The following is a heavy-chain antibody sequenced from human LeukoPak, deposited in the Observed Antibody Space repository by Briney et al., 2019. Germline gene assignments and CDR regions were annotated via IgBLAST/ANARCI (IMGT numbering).Heavy chain of an antibody. CDR2: INHSGTT. CDR3: ARDRGSYRFDY. V-gene: IGHV4-34*01. D-gene: IGHD1-26*01. Sequence: SETLSLTCAVYGGSFSRYYWNWIRQPPGKGLEWIGEINHSGTTNCNPSLKSRVTISVDTSKNQFSLKLNSVTAADTAVYYCARDRGSYRFDYWGQGTLVTVSS. J-gene: IGHJ4*02. CDR1: GGSFSRYY.